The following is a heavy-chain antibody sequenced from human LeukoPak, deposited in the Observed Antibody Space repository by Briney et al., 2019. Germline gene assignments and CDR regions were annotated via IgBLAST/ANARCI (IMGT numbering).Heavy chain of an antibody. V-gene: IGHV3-21*01. CDR3: AREGCSSTSCYGGFDY. Sequence: PGGSRRLSCAASGFTFSSYSMNWVRQAPGKGLEWVSSISSSSSYIYYADSVKGRFTISRDNAKNSLYLQMNSLRAEDTAVYYCAREGCSSTSCYGGFDYWGQGTLVTVSS. J-gene: IGHJ4*02. D-gene: IGHD2-2*01. CDR2: ISSSSSYI. CDR1: GFTFSSYS.